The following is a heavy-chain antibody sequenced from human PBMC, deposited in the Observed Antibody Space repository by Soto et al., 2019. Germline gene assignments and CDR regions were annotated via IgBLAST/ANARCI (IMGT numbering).Heavy chain of an antibody. J-gene: IGHJ3*02. D-gene: IGHD1-1*01. CDR1: GGSISRYY. CDR2: IYYSGST. CDR3: ARELDGYNYPSKVFDI. Sequence: SETLSLTYTVSGGSISRYYWSWIRQPPGKGLEWIGYIYYSGSTNYNPSLKSRVTISVDTSKNQFSLKLSSVAAADTAVYYCARELDGYNYPSKVFDIWSQGTTVTV. V-gene: IGHV4-59*01.